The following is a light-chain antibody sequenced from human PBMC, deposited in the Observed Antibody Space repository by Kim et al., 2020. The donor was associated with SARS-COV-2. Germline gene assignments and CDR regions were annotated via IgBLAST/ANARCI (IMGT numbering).Light chain of an antibody. V-gene: IGLV3-21*04. CDR1: NIGSKS. J-gene: IGLJ3*02. Sequence: PGKTARITWGGNNIGSKSVHGYQQKPGQAPVLVIYYDSDRPSGIPERFSGSNSGNTATLTISRVEAGDEADYYCQVWDSSSDHRVFGGGTKLTVL. CDR2: YDS. CDR3: QVWDSSSDHRV.